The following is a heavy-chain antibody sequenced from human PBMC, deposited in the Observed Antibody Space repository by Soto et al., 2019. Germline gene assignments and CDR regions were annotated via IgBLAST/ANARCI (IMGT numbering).Heavy chain of an antibody. J-gene: IGHJ3*02. CDR1: GGSISSSSYY. CDR2: IYYSGST. CDR3: ARHSARFGEKPPRYAFDI. V-gene: IGHV4-39*01. Sequence: SETLSLTCTVSGGSISSSSYYWGWIRQPPGKGLEWIGSIYYSGSTYYNPSLKSRVTISVDTSKNQFSLKLSSVTAADTAVYYCARHSARFGEKPPRYAFDIWGQGTMVTVSS. D-gene: IGHD3-10*01.